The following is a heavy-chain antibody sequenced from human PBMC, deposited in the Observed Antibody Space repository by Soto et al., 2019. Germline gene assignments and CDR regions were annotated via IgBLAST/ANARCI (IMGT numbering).Heavy chain of an antibody. D-gene: IGHD5-12*01. V-gene: IGHV4-59*08. CDR1: GGSISSYY. Sequence: SETLSLTCTVSGGSISSYYWSWIRQPPGKGLEWIGYIYHSGSTNYNPSLKSRVTISVDTSKNQFSLKLSSVTAADTAVYYCASSSGYDKGWFDPWGQGTLVTVS. CDR3: ASSSGYDKGWFDP. CDR2: IYHSGST. J-gene: IGHJ5*02.